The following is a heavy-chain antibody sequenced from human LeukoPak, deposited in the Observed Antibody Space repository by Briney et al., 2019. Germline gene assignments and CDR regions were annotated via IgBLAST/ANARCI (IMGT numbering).Heavy chain of an antibody. CDR3: ARGSVASAGSYFDY. J-gene: IGHJ4*02. Sequence: SGPTLVNPIQTLTLTCTFSGFSLSTSGVGVGWIRQPPRKALEWLALIYWDDDKRYSPSLKSRLTITKDTSKNQVVLTLTTMDPVDTATYYCARGSVASAGSYFDYWGQGTLVTVSS. V-gene: IGHV2-5*02. D-gene: IGHD6-13*01. CDR2: IYWDDDK. CDR1: GFSLSTSGVG.